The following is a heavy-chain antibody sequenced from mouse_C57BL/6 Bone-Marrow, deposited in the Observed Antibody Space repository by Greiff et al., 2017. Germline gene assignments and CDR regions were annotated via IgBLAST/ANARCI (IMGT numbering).Heavy chain of an antibody. CDR1: GFNIKDYY. CDR3: ATAAQATADY. D-gene: IGHD3-2*02. V-gene: IGHV14-2*01. CDR2: LDPEDGET. J-gene: IGHJ2*01. Sequence: VQLKQSGAELVKPGASVKLSCTASGFNIKDYYMHWVKQRPDHGLEWIGGLDPEDGETKYAPKFQGTATITADTSSTPAFLQRSSLTYEDTVVYYGATAAQATADYWGQGTTLTVSS.